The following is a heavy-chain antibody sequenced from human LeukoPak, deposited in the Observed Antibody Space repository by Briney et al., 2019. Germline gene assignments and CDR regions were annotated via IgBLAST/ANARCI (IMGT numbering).Heavy chain of an antibody. CDR1: GFTFDDYA. Sequence: GGSLRLSCAASGFTFDDYAMHWVRQAPGKGLEWVSGISWNSGSIGYADSVKGRFTISRDNAKNSLYLQMNSLRAEDTALYYCAKGGYSCGYGYHFDYWGQGTLVTVSS. D-gene: IGHD5-18*01. CDR3: AKGGYSCGYGYHFDY. V-gene: IGHV3-9*01. CDR2: ISWNSGSI. J-gene: IGHJ4*02.